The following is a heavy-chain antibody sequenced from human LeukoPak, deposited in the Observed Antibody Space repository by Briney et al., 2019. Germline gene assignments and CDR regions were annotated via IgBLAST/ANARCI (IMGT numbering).Heavy chain of an antibody. Sequence: SGGSLRLSCAASGFTFSDYYMSWIRQAPGKGLEWVSYISSSSGYTNYADSVKGRFTISRDNAKNSLYLQMNSLRAEDAAVYYCARFESSMGPPNGMDVWGQGTTVTVSS. D-gene: IGHD2/OR15-2a*01. CDR1: GFTFSDYY. CDR3: ARFESSMGPPNGMDV. J-gene: IGHJ6*02. CDR2: ISSSSGYT. V-gene: IGHV3-11*03.